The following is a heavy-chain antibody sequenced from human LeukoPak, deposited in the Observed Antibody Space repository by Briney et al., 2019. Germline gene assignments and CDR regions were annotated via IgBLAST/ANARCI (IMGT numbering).Heavy chain of an antibody. D-gene: IGHD3-22*01. V-gene: IGHV5-51*01. Sequence: GESLMISCKGSGYSFASYWIGWVRQMPGKGLEWIGIIYPGDSDTRYSPSFQGQVTISADKSISAAYLQWSSLRASDTAMYYCARDYDSSTFYYAFHIWGQGTMVTVSS. CDR1: GYSFASYW. CDR3: ARDYDSSTFYYAFHI. J-gene: IGHJ3*02. CDR2: IYPGDSDT.